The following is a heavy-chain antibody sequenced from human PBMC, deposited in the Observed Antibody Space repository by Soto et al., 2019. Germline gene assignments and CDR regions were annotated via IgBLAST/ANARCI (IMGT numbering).Heavy chain of an antibody. CDR1: GYTFTSCY. D-gene: IGHD6-19*01. Sequence: GASVKVSCKASGYTFTSCYMHWVRQAPGQGLEWMGIINPSGGSTSYAQKFQGRVTMTRDTSTSTVYMELSSLRSEDTAVYYCAREGWAAVAGTQYDYYYGMDVWGQGTTVTVSS. CDR3: AREGWAAVAGTQYDYYYGMDV. CDR2: INPSGGST. V-gene: IGHV1-46*01. J-gene: IGHJ6*02.